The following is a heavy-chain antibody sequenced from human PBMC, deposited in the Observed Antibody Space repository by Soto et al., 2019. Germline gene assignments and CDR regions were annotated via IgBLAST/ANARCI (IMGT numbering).Heavy chain of an antibody. Sequence: QVQLVQSGAEVKKPGSSVKVSCKAPGGTFSSYAISWVRQAPGQGLEWMGGIIPILGTAKYAQKFQGRVTITADESTSKGYMELSSLRSEDTAVYYCARSQGGSSSLDIYYYYYYGMDVWGQGTTVTVSS. CDR3: ARSQGGSSSLDIYYYYYYGMDV. J-gene: IGHJ6*02. CDR2: IIPILGTA. V-gene: IGHV1-69*01. D-gene: IGHD2-15*01. CDR1: GGTFSSYA.